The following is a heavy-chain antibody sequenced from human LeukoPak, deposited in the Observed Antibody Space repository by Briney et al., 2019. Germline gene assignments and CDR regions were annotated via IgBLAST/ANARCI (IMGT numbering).Heavy chain of an antibody. CDR2: ISYDGSNK. CDR1: GFTFSSYG. CDR3: TRVEGLTAREGYNSDVFDI. V-gene: IGHV3-30*06. D-gene: IGHD5-24*01. J-gene: IGHJ3*02. Sequence: GGSLRLSCAASGFTFSSYGMHWVRQAPGKGLEWVALISYDGSNKYYADSVQGRFTISRDNSKNTLYLQMNSLRGDDTAVYYCTRVEGLTAREGYNSDVFDIWGQGTMVTVSS.